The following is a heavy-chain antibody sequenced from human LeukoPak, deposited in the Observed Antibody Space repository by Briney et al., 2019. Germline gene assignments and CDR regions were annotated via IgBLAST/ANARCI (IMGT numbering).Heavy chain of an antibody. Sequence: ASVKVSCTASGGTFSSYAISWVRQAPGQGLEWMGGIIPIFGTANYAQKFQGRVTITADESTSTAYMELSSLRSEDTAVYYCARDRGGTRRPEYFQHWGQGTLVTVSS. D-gene: IGHD2-15*01. CDR3: ARDRGGTRRPEYFQH. CDR1: GGTFSSYA. V-gene: IGHV1-69*01. CDR2: IIPIFGTA. J-gene: IGHJ1*01.